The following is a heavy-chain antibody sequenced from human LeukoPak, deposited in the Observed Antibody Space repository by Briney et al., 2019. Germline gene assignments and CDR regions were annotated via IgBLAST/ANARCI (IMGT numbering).Heavy chain of an antibody. V-gene: IGHV1-2*06. D-gene: IGHD2-15*01. Sequence: GASVKVSCKASGYTFTGYYMHWVRQAPGQGPEWMGRINPNSGDTNYAQKFQGRVTMTRDTSITTAYMELSSLKSDDTAVYYCARACSGGICYSDNWLDPWGQGTQVTVSS. CDR1: GYTFTGYY. J-gene: IGHJ5*02. CDR3: ARACSGGICYSDNWLDP. CDR2: INPNSGDT.